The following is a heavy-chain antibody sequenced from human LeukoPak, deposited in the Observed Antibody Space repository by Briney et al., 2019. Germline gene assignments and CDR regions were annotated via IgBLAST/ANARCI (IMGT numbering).Heavy chain of an antibody. D-gene: IGHD3-10*01. Sequence: ASVKVSCKASGYTFTSYDINWVRQATGQGLEWMGWMNPNSGNTGYAQKFQGRVTMTRNTSISTAYMELSSLRSEDTAVHYCARGSSTIYYGSGSYPADPWGQGTLVTVSS. CDR1: GYTFTSYD. V-gene: IGHV1-8*01. CDR3: ARGSSTIYYGSGSYPADP. J-gene: IGHJ5*02. CDR2: MNPNSGNT.